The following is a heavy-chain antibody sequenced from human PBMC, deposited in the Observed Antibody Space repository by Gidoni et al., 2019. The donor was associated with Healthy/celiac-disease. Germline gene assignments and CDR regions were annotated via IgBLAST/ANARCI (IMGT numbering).Heavy chain of an antibody. CDR3: ARLFSFAGDY. Sequence: QLQLQESGPGLVKPPETLSLTCPVSGGSISSSSYYWGWIRQPPGKGLEWIGSIYYSGSTYYNPSLKSRVTISVDTSKNQFSLKLSSVTAADTAVYYCARLFSFAGDYWGQGTLVTVSS. CDR1: GGSISSSSYY. D-gene: IGHD2-2*01. J-gene: IGHJ4*02. V-gene: IGHV4-39*01. CDR2: IYYSGST.